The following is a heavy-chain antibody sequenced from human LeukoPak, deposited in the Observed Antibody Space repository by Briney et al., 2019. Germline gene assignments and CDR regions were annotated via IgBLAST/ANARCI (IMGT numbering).Heavy chain of an antibody. CDR3: ARTMDSDYYDSSGLRDAFDI. V-gene: IGHV3-30*04. Sequence: PGGSLRLSCAGSGFTFNNYAFQWVRQAPGKGLEWAAVISNDGGTKYYADSVKGRFTISRDDSMNTLYLQMNSLRAEDTAVYYCARTMDSDYYDSSGLRDAFDIWGRGQRSPSLQ. CDR1: GFTFNNYA. CDR2: ISNDGGTK. J-gene: IGHJ3*02. D-gene: IGHD3-22*01.